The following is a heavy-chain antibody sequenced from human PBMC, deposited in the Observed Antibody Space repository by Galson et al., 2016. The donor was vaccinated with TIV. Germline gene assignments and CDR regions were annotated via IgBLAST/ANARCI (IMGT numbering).Heavy chain of an antibody. V-gene: IGHV3-23*01. CDR1: GFTFSGYV. J-gene: IGHJ3*01. Sequence: SLRLSCAASGFTFSGYVMNWVRQAPGKGLEWVSSISLNGGTTYYVDSVEGRFTISRDNSKYTLYLQMNSLRPEDTAIYYCTNVDKRGEYSWDAFDVWGQGAMVTVSS. D-gene: IGHD3-16*01. CDR2: ISLNGGTT. CDR3: TNVDKRGEYSWDAFDV.